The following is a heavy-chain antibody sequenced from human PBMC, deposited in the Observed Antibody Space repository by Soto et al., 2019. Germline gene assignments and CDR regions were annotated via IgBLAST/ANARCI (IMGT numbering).Heavy chain of an antibody. J-gene: IGHJ6*02. CDR2: IYPGDSDT. CDR1: GYSFTSYW. Sequence: GESLKISCKGSGYSFTSYWIGWVRQMPGKGLEWMGIIYPGDSDTRYSPSFQGQVTISADKSISTAYLQWSSLKASDTAMYYCARLAIVLVPAAYYYGMDVWGQGTTVTVS. D-gene: IGHD2-2*01. V-gene: IGHV5-51*01. CDR3: ARLAIVLVPAAYYYGMDV.